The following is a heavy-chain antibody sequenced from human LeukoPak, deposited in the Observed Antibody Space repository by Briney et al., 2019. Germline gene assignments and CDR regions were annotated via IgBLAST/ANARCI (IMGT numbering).Heavy chain of an antibody. CDR1: GGSISSSNW. D-gene: IGHD5-18*01. Sequence: SGTLSLTCAVSGGSISSSNWWSWVRQPPGKGLEWIGEIYHSGSTNYNPSLKSRVTISVDTSQKQFSLGLTSVTAADTAVYYCARERSSYGAFEIWGQGTMVTVSS. CDR3: ARERSSYGAFEI. V-gene: IGHV4-4*02. CDR2: IYHSGST. J-gene: IGHJ3*02.